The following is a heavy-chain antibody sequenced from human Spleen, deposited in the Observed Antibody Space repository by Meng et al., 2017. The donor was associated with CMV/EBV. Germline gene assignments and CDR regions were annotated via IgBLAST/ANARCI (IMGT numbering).Heavy chain of an antibody. CDR1: GFNFSNYG. V-gene: IGHV3-64*02. CDR3: ATGIYRGITGTHFDY. CDR2: ISSNGGST. J-gene: IGHJ4*02. D-gene: IGHD1-20*01. Sequence: GGSLRLSCAAAGFNFSNYGIHWVRQAPGRGLEYVSAISSNGGSTYYADSVKGRFTISRDNSKNTLYLQMGSLRAEDMAVYYCATGIYRGITGTHFDYWGQGTLVTVS.